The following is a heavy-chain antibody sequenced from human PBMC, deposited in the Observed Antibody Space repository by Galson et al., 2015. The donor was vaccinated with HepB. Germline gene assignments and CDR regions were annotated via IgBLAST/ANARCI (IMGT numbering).Heavy chain of an antibody. CDR2: VHGNGYI. Sequence: SLRLSCAASGFSVNDNNMCWVRQAPGKGLEWVSVVHGNGYIYYADSVKGRFSTSRDIRMNTLSLHMKSLRAEDTAMYYCASFGGSYIGGWGQGTLVTVSS. CDR3: ASFGGSYIGG. CDR1: GFSVNDNN. D-gene: IGHD3-16*01. J-gene: IGHJ4*02. V-gene: IGHV3-53*01.